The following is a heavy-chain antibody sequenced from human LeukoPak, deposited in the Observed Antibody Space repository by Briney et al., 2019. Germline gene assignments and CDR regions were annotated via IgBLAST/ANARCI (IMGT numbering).Heavy chain of an antibody. CDR1: GYTFTSYD. CDR2: MNPNSGNT. CDR3: ARGVDLRLLWFGELYMADY. V-gene: IGHV1-8*01. D-gene: IGHD3-10*01. J-gene: IGHJ4*02. Sequence: ASVKVSCKASGYTFTSYDINWVRQATGQGLEWMGWMNPNSGNTGYAQKFQGRVTMTRNTFISTAYMELSSLRSEDAAVYYCARGVDLRLLWFGELYMADYWGQGTLVTVSS.